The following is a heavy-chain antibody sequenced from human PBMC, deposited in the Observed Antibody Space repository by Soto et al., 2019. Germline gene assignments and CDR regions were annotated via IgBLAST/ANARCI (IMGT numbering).Heavy chain of an antibody. CDR2: IWYDGSNK. CDR1: GFIFNEYG. V-gene: IGHV3-33*03. Sequence: QVQLVESGGGVVQPGRSLRLSCAASGFIFNEYGMHWVRQAPGKGLEWVAVIWYDGSNKYYADSVKGRFTIPRDNSKNTMSLQMNSLRAEDTAVYYCARWGCSGSNCNLNQRSYDLWGQGTLVTVSS. CDR3: ARWGCSGSNCNLNQRSYDL. D-gene: IGHD2-15*01. J-gene: IGHJ4*02.